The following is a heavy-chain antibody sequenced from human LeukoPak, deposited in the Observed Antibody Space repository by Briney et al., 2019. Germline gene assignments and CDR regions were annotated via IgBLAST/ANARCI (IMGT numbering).Heavy chain of an antibody. CDR1: GFTFSSYW. V-gene: IGHV3-74*01. Sequence: GGSLRLSCAASGFTFSSYWMHWVRQAPGKGLVWVSRINSDGSSTSYADSVKGRFTISRDNAKNSLYLQMDSLRAEDTAVYYCARDYGGNSGYMDVWGKGTTVTVSS. J-gene: IGHJ6*03. D-gene: IGHD4-23*01. CDR3: ARDYGGNSGYMDV. CDR2: INSDGSST.